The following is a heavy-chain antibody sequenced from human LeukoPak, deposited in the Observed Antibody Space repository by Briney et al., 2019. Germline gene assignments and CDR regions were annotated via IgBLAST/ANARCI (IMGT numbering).Heavy chain of an antibody. CDR2: INPKSGAT. CDR1: GYTFTGYY. J-gene: IGHJ3*02. Sequence: ASVKVSCKASGYTFTGYYMHWVRQAPGQGLEWMGWINPKSGATNYAQKFQGRVTMTRDTSISTAYMELSSLRSEDTAVYYCARGRVPADFYDAFDIWGQGTMVTVSS. CDR3: ARGRVPADFYDAFDI. V-gene: IGHV1-2*02. D-gene: IGHD2-2*01.